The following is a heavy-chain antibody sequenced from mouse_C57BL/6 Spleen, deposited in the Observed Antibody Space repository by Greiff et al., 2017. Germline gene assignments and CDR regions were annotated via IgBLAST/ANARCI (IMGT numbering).Heavy chain of an antibody. CDR3: AREGLTVVRSYWYFDV. Sequence: QVQLQQPGAELVKPGASVKLSCKASGYTFTSYWMHWVKQRPGQGLEWIGMIHPDSGSTNYNEKFKSKATLTVDKSSSTAYMQLSSLTSEDSAVYYCAREGLTVVRSYWYFDVWGTGTTVTVSS. D-gene: IGHD1-1*01. J-gene: IGHJ1*03. V-gene: IGHV1-64*01. CDR1: GYTFTSYW. CDR2: IHPDSGST.